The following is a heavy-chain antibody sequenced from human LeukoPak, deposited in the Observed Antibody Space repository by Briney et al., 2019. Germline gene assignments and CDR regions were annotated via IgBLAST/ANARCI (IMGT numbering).Heavy chain of an antibody. J-gene: IGHJ4*02. D-gene: IGHD3-22*01. Sequence: PGGSLRLSCAASAFTFNNYVMAWVRQAPGKGLEWVSTISANGGGTYYADSVKGRLTISRDNSKNTLYLQMNSLRAEDTAIYYCAKHYDSRGSIFDYWGQGALVTVSS. CDR1: AFTFNNYV. V-gene: IGHV3-23*01. CDR3: AKHYDSRGSIFDY. CDR2: ISANGGGT.